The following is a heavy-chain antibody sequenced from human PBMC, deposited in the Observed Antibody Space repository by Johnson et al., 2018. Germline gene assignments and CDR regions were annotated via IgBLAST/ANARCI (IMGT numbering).Heavy chain of an antibody. CDR1: GGSFSGYY. D-gene: IGHD3-10*01. CDR3: ARISAYGSGHGNNGMDV. CDR2: INHSGST. V-gene: IGHV4-34*01. Sequence: QVQLQQWGAGLLKPSETLSLTCAVYGGSFSGYYWSWIRQPPGKGLEWIGEINHSGSTNYNPSLKSRVTISVDTSKNQFSLKLSSVTAADTAVYYCARISAYGSGHGNNGMDVWGQGTTVTVSS. J-gene: IGHJ6*02.